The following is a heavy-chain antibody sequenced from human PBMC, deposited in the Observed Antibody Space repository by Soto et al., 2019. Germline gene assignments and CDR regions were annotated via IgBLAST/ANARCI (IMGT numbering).Heavy chain of an antibody. CDR1: GFTFSSYA. CDR2: ISGSGGST. V-gene: IGHV3-23*01. Sequence: EVQLLESGGGLVQPGGSLRLSCAASGFTFSSYAMSWVRQAPGKGLEWVSAISGSGGSTYYADSVKGRFTISRDNSKNTLYLQMNSLRAEDTAVYYCAKGGQGFRWNPSFLYFDYWGQGTLVTVSS. D-gene: IGHD1-1*01. CDR3: AKGGQGFRWNPSFLYFDY. J-gene: IGHJ4*02.